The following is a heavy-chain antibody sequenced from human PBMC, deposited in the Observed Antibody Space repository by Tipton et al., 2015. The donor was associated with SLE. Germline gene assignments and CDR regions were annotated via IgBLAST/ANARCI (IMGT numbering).Heavy chain of an antibody. J-gene: IGHJ4*02. CDR1: GGSFSDYY. D-gene: IGHD6-6*01. V-gene: IGHV4-34*01. CDR3: AREGRREQLALDY. Sequence: TLSLTCAVYGGSFSDYYWSWIRQPPGKGLEWIGEINPSGSTNYNPSLKSRVTISVDTSKNQFSLKLSSVTAADTAVYYCAREGRREQLALDYWGQGTLVTVSS. CDR2: INPSGST.